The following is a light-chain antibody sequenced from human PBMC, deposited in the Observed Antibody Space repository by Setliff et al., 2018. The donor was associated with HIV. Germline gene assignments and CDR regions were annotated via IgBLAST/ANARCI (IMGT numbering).Light chain of an antibody. Sequence: QSVLTQPASVSGSPGQSITISCTGTSSDVGNYSLVSWYQQHPGTAPKLIIFEVRNRPSGVSSRFSGSKSGNMASLTISGLQGDDEADYYCCSYAGSGTNVFGTGTKGTVL. CDR1: SSDVGNYSL. J-gene: IGLJ1*01. CDR2: EVR. V-gene: IGLV2-23*02. CDR3: CSYAGSGTNV.